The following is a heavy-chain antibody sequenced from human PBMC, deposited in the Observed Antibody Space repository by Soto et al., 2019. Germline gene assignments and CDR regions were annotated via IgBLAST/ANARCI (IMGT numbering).Heavy chain of an antibody. V-gene: IGHV3-64*01. J-gene: IGHJ4*02. Sequence: EVQLVESGGGLVQPGGSLRLSCAASGFTFSSYGMEWVRQAPAKGLEYVSAISINGGSTYYANSVKGRFTISRDNSKDTLYLQMGSLRAEDTAVYYCARRSSGSYHDYWGQGTLVTVSS. D-gene: IGHD3-10*01. CDR3: ARRSSGSYHDY. CDR2: ISINGGST. CDR1: GFTFSSYG.